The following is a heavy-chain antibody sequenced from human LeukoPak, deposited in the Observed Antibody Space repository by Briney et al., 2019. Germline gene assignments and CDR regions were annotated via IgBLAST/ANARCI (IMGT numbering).Heavy chain of an antibody. CDR3: ARKTEDIVVVPAAIRGENYYYGMDV. J-gene: IGHJ6*02. CDR1: GGTFSSYA. D-gene: IGHD2-2*02. V-gene: IGHV1-69*13. Sequence: GASVKVSCKASGGTFSSYAISWVRQAPGQGLEWMGGIIPIFGTANYAQKFQGRVTITADESTSTAYMELSSLRSEDTAVYYCARKTEDIVVVPAAIRGENYYYGMDVWGQGTTVTVSS. CDR2: IIPIFGTA.